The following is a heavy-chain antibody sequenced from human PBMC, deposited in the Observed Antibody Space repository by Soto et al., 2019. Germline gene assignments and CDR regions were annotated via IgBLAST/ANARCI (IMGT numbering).Heavy chain of an antibody. V-gene: IGHV3-21*01. D-gene: IGHD4-17*01. CDR2: ISSSSSYI. J-gene: IGHJ4*02. CDR3: ARDLGFGDYGGY. Sequence: GGSLRLSCAASGFTFSSYSMNWVRQAPGKGLEWVSSISSSSSYIYYADSVKGRFTISRDNAKNSLYLQMNSLRAEDTAVYYCARDLGFGDYGGYWGQGTLVTVSS. CDR1: GFTFSSYS.